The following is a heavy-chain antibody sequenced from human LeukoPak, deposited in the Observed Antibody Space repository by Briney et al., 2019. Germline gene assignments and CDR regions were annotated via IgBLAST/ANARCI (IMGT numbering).Heavy chain of an antibody. CDR3: ARDSSGWSKNY. Sequence: GGSLRLSCAASGFTSSTDAMTWVRQAPGKGLQWVSAICGSGGSTYYGDSVKGRFTISRDNSKNMMYLQMNSLRVEDTAVYYCARDSSGWSKNYWGQGTLVTVPS. CDR2: ICGSGGST. V-gene: IGHV3-23*01. CDR1: GFTSSTDA. J-gene: IGHJ4*02. D-gene: IGHD6-19*01.